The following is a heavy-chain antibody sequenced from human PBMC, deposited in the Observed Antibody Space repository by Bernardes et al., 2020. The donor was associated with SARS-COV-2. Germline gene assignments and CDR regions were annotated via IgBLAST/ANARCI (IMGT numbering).Heavy chain of an antibody. CDR1: GFTFTTYG. J-gene: IGHJ6*02. CDR2: VSNDESNK. V-gene: IGHV3-30*18. D-gene: IGHD3-10*01. Sequence: SLRLSCAASGFTFTTYGMHWVRQAPGKGLEWVAVVSNDESNKSYGDSVKGRFTISRDNSKNMLSVQMNSLRVEDTAVYYCAKDTGFGEGPGDGMDVWGRGTTVIVSS. CDR3: AKDTGFGEGPGDGMDV.